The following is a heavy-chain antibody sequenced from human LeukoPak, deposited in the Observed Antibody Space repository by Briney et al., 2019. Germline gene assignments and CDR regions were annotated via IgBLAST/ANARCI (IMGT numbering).Heavy chain of an antibody. D-gene: IGHD3-10*01. CDR1: GESFSRYY. V-gene: IGHV4-34*01. J-gene: IGHJ5*02. Sequence: SQTLSLTCAVYGESFSRYYWSWIRQPPAKGLECIGEINHSGNTNYRPSLKSRVTISVDTSKNHFSLKLSPVNAADTAVYYCARTYGSGIMSFDPWGQGTLVTVSS. CDR2: INHSGNT. CDR3: ARTYGSGIMSFDP.